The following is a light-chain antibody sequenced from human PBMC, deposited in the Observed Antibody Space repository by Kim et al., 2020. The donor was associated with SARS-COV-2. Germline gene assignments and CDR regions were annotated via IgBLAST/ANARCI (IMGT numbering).Light chain of an antibody. Sequence: GQRVTICCTGSSTNIGGGYDVHWYQQLPGTAPKLLIYGNSKRPSGVPDRFSGSKSGTSASLAITGLQAEDEADYYCQSYDSSLRNVFGTGTKVTVL. V-gene: IGLV1-40*01. CDR3: QSYDSSLRNV. J-gene: IGLJ1*01. CDR1: STNIGGGYD. CDR2: GNS.